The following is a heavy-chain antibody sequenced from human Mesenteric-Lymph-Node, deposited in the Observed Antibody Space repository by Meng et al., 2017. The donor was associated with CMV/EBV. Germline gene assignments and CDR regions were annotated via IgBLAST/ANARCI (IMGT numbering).Heavy chain of an antibody. Sequence: QVYMEQSGPGLLKPSETLSLPCIVSGVSVTSGAYHWGWIRQSPGKGLEWIGYIYGTGITIYNPSLKSRVTILLETSKNQFSLKLNSVTTADTAVYYCAKSRSSTPGIVDDWGQGTLVTVSS. V-gene: IGHV4-61*08. CDR2: IYGTGIT. CDR3: AKSRSSTPGIVDD. D-gene: IGHD2/OR15-2a*01. J-gene: IGHJ4*02. CDR1: GVSVTSGAYH.